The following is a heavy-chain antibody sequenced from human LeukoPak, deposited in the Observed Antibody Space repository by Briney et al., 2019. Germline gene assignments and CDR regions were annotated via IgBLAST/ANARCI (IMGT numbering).Heavy chain of an antibody. CDR3: ARDRYNWNVDWFDP. CDR2: ISSSSSDI. Sequence: GGSLRLSCAASGFTFSSYSMNWVRQAPGKGLEWVASISSSSSDIYYADSVKGRFTISRDNAKNSLYLQMNSLRAEDTAVYYCARDRYNWNVDWFDPWGQGTLVTASS. V-gene: IGHV3-21*01. D-gene: IGHD1-1*01. CDR1: GFTFSSYS. J-gene: IGHJ5*02.